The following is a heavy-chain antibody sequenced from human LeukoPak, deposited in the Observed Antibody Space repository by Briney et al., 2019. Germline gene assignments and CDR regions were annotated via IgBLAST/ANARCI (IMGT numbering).Heavy chain of an antibody. CDR2: ISAYNGNT. CDR1: GYTFTSYG. Sequence: ASVKVSCKASGYTFTSYGISWVRQAPGQGLEWMGWISAYNGNTNYAQKLQGRVTMTTDTSTSTAYMELRGLRSDDTAVYYCARVVQSTDSSGFYLPEYFQHWGQGTLVTVSS. D-gene: IGHD3-22*01. CDR3: ARVVQSTDSSGFYLPEYFQH. J-gene: IGHJ1*01. V-gene: IGHV1-18*01.